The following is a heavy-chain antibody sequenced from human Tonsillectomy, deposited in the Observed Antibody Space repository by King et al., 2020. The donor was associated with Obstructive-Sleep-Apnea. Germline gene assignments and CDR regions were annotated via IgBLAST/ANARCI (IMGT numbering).Heavy chain of an antibody. D-gene: IGHD6-13*01. CDR3: GRQQLPDY. V-gene: IGHV4-59*08. J-gene: IGHJ4*02. Sequence: QLQESGPGLVKPSETLSLTCTVFGASISPYYWSWIRQPPGKGLEWIGYIYYSGSTNYNPSLKSRVSISLDASKNQFSLKLSSVTAADTAVYYCGRQQLPDYWGQGTLVTVSS. CDR2: IYYSGST. CDR1: GASISPYY.